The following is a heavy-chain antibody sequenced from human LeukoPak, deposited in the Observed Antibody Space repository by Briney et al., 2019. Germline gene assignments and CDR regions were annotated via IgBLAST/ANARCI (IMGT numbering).Heavy chain of an antibody. CDR1: GGSLSSYY. Sequence: SETLSLTCTVSGGSLSSYYWSWIRQPAGKGLEWIWRIYTSGSTNYNPSLKSRVTMSVDTSKNQFSLKLSSVTAADTAVYYCASVTVAGTFDYWGQGTLVTVSS. CDR2: IYTSGST. D-gene: IGHD6-19*01. CDR3: ASVTVAGTFDY. J-gene: IGHJ4*02. V-gene: IGHV4-4*07.